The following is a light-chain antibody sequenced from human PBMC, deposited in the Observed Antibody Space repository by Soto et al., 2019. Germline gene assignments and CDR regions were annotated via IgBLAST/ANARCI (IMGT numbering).Light chain of an antibody. Sequence: EIVLTQSPGTLSLSPGERATLSCRASQNVNSNHIAWYQQKPGQAPRRLIYGPSSRATGIPERFSGSGSGTDFTLTISRLEPEDFAVYFCHQFGSSPQTFGHGTKVEIK. J-gene: IGKJ1*01. CDR3: HQFGSSPQT. V-gene: IGKV3-20*01. CDR1: QNVNSNH. CDR2: GPS.